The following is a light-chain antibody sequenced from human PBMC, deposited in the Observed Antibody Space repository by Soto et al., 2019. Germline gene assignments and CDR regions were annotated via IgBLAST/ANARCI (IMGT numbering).Light chain of an antibody. J-gene: IGKJ5*01. V-gene: IGKV1-8*01. Sequence: AIRMTQSASAVSASTGDTVTITCRASQDIGSVLAWYQQKPGTAPKVLISGASNLHGGVPSRFSGSGSRTDFTLTITHLQSEDFATYYCQHYLNYPITFGQGTRLEIK. CDR3: QHYLNYPIT. CDR2: GAS. CDR1: QDIGSV.